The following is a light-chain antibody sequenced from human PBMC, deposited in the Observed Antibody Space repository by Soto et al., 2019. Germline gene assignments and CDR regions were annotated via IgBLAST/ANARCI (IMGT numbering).Light chain of an antibody. J-gene: IGLJ2*01. CDR2: DVS. Sequence: QSVLTQPASVSGSPGQSITISCTGTSSDVGGYNYVSWYQQHPGKAPKLMIYDVSNRPSGASNRFSGSKSGNTASLTISGLQAEDEADYYCSSYTSSSTLGVVFGGGTKVTVL. V-gene: IGLV2-14*01. CDR3: SSYTSSSTLGVV. CDR1: SSDVGGYNY.